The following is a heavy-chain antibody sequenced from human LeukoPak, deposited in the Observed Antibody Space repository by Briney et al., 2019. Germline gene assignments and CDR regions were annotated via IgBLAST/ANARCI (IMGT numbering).Heavy chain of an antibody. D-gene: IGHD3-10*01. CDR3: ARGLGYYGSGSYYNVERYYYYGMDV. CDR2: ISAYNGHT. J-gene: IGHJ6*02. CDR1: GYTFTNYG. Sequence: GASVQVSCQASGYTFTNYGISWVRQAPGQGLEWMGWISAYNGHTNYAQKFQGRVTMTTDTSTSTAYMELRSLRSDDTAVYYCARGLGYYGSGSYYNVERYYYYGMDVWGQGTTVTVSS. V-gene: IGHV1-18*01.